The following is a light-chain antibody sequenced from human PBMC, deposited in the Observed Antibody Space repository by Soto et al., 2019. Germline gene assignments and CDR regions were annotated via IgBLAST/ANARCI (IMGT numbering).Light chain of an antibody. CDR1: QSISRW. J-gene: IGKJ1*01. V-gene: IGKV1-5*01. CDR3: HQYNNYWK. CDR2: DGS. Sequence: DIQMTQSPSTLSASVGSRFNITCRASQSISRWLAWYKQKPGKAPKLLIYDGSNLQSGVPSSFSGSGSGTEFTLTISSMQPDDSATYYCHQYNNYWKFGHGTKVDIK.